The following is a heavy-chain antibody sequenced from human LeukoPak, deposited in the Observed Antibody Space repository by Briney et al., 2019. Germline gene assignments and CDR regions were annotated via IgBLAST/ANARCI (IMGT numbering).Heavy chain of an antibody. CDR2: INQSGST. CDR3: ARDLSSGSFL. V-gene: IGHV4-34*01. Sequence: SETLSLTCAVYGGSFSGYYWSWIRQPPGKGLEWIGEINQSGSTNYTPSLKSRVTISIDTSKNQFSLKLASVTAADTAVYYCARDLSSGSFLWGQGTLVTVSS. CDR1: GGSFSGYY. J-gene: IGHJ4*02. D-gene: IGHD3-22*01.